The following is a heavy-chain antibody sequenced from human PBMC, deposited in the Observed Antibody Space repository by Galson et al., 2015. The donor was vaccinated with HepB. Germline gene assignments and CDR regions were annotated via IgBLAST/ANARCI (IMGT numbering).Heavy chain of an antibody. D-gene: IGHD1-1*01. CDR1: GGSISSYY. CDR2: IYYSGST. Sequence: ETLSLTCTVSGGSISSYYWSWIRQPPGKGLEWIGYIYYSGSTNYNPSLKSRVTISVDTSKNQFSLKLSSVTAADTAVYYCARDLRNGRQVGYYYYGMDVWGQGTTVTVSS. CDR3: ARDLRNGRQVGYYYYGMDV. V-gene: IGHV4-59*01. J-gene: IGHJ6*02.